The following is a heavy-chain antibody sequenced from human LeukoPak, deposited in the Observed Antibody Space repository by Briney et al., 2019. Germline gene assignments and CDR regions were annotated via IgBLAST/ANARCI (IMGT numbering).Heavy chain of an antibody. D-gene: IGHD4-17*01. V-gene: IGHV4-34*01. Sequence: SETLSLTCAVYGGSFSGYYWSWIRQPPGKGLEWIGEINHSGSTNYNPSLKSRVTKSVDTSKNQFSLKLSSVTAADTAVYYCARVGATVTLDYWGQGTLVTVSS. CDR3: ARVGATVTLDY. CDR1: GGSFSGYY. CDR2: INHSGST. J-gene: IGHJ4*02.